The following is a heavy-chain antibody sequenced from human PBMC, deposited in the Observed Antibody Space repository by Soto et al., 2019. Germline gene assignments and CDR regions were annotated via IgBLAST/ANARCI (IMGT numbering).Heavy chain of an antibody. CDR3: AKTPQGNYYYYYMDV. Sequence: SLRLSCAASGFTFSSYAMSWVRQAPGKGLEWVSAISGSGGSTYYADSVKGRFTISRDNSKNTLYLQMNSLRAEDTAVYYCAKTPQGNYYYYYMDVWGKGTTVTVSS. J-gene: IGHJ6*03. D-gene: IGHD3-10*01. V-gene: IGHV3-23*01. CDR1: GFTFSSYA. CDR2: ISGSGGST.